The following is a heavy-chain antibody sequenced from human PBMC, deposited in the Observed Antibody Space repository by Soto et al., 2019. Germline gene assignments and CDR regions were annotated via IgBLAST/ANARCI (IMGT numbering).Heavy chain of an antibody. CDR3: AADPRDSSGYPDAFDI. V-gene: IGHV1-58*01. J-gene: IGHJ3*02. Sequence: ASVKVCCKASGFTFTSSAVHWVRQARGQRLEWIGWIVVGSGNTNYAQKFQERVTITRDMSTSTAYMELSSLRSEDTAVYYCAADPRDSSGYPDAFDIWGQGTMVTVS. CDR2: IVVGSGNT. D-gene: IGHD3-22*01. CDR1: GFTFTSSA.